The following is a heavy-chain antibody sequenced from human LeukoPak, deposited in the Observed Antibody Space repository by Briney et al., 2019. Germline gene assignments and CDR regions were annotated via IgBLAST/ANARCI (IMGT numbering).Heavy chain of an antibody. J-gene: IGHJ6*03. D-gene: IGHD3-9*01. CDR1: GYTFTGYY. Sequence: ASVKVSCKASGYTFTGYYMHWVRQAPGQGLEWMGWINPNSGGTNYAQKFQGRVTMTRNTSISTAYMELSSLRSEDTAVYYCARVAGYFDWLLDTYYYYYMDVWGKGTTVTISS. CDR2: INPNSGGT. V-gene: IGHV1-2*02. CDR3: ARVAGYFDWLLDTYYYYYMDV.